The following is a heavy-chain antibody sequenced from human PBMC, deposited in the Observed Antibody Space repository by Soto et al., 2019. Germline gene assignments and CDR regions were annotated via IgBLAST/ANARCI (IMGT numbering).Heavy chain of an antibody. D-gene: IGHD3-3*01. CDR3: AVDSLANLDY. Sequence: QVQLVESGGGVVQPGRSLRLSCAASGFTFSRCAMHWVRQAPGKGLEWVAVISYDGSEAYYADSVKGRFTISRDNSQSTLYLQMNSLRAEDTAVYYCAVDSLANLDYWGQGTLVTVSS. J-gene: IGHJ4*02. V-gene: IGHV3-30-3*01. CDR1: GFTFSRCA. CDR2: ISYDGSEA.